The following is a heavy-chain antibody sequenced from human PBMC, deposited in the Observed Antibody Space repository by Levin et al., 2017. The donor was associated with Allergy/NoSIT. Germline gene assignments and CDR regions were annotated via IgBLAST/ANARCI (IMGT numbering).Heavy chain of an antibody. CDR2: VSAGGSGT. CDR3: ATELRGDYFDY. CDR1: RFSFSSYA. J-gene: IGHJ4*02. D-gene: IGHD3-16*01. Sequence: LSLTCAASRFSFSSYAMSWVRQAPGKGLEWVSSVSAGGSGTYYADSVKGRFTISRDNSKKALFLQMNSLRVEDTAIYYCATELRGDYFDYWGQGSLVTVSS. V-gene: IGHV3-23*01.